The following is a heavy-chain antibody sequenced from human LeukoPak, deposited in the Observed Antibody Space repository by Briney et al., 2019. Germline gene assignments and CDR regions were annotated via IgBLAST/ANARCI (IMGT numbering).Heavy chain of an antibody. CDR1: GFILSSNY. CDR3: AKVRLNYYDSNGYYGY. J-gene: IGHJ4*02. D-gene: IGHD3-22*01. CDR2: IYSGGRT. V-gene: IGHV3-66*01. Sequence: GGSLRLSCAVSGFILSSNYMTWVRQAPGKGLEWVSVIYSGGRTYYADSVKGRFTTSRDNSKNTMYLQMNSLRAEDTAVYYCAKVRLNYYDSNGYYGYWGQGTLVTVSS.